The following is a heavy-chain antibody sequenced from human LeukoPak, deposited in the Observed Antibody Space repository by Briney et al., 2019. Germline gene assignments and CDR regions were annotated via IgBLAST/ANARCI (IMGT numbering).Heavy chain of an antibody. CDR3: ARSLVGATDGFDY. Sequence: ASVKVSCKASGGTFSSYAINWVRQATGQGLEWMGWMNPNSGNTGYAQKFQGRVTITRNTSISTAYMELSSLRSEDTAVYYCARSLVGATDGFDYWGQGTLVTVSS. D-gene: IGHD1-26*01. CDR1: GGTFSSYA. V-gene: IGHV1-8*03. J-gene: IGHJ4*02. CDR2: MNPNSGNT.